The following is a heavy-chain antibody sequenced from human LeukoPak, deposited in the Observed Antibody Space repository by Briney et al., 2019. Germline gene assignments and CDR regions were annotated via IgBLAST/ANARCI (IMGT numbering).Heavy chain of an antibody. J-gene: IGHJ4*02. Sequence: GGSLRLSCAASGFTLGNYAMSWVRQAPGKGREWVSAISGNGYNTYYADSVKGRFTISSETSGNTLYLQMNSLRAEDTAIYYCAKGYCSGGNCYQYFDYWGQGTLVTVAS. CDR1: GFTLGNYA. CDR2: ISGNGYNT. D-gene: IGHD2-15*01. V-gene: IGHV3-23*01. CDR3: AKGYCSGGNCYQYFDY.